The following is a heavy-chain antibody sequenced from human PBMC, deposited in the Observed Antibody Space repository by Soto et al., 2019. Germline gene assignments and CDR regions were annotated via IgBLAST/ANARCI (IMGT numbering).Heavy chain of an antibody. J-gene: IGHJ5*02. CDR2: IGADNGDT. CDR1: GYTFSTYG. CDR3: ARDWKGAESFEP. Sequence: QVQLVQSGAEVKKPGASVKVSCKASGYTFSTYGFSWVRQAPGQGLEWMGWIGADNGDTNYAQNFQGRVTMTTDTSTTTSYMELRSLTSDDTAVYFCARDWKGAESFEPWGQGTLVNVSS. V-gene: IGHV1-18*01. D-gene: IGHD1-1*01.